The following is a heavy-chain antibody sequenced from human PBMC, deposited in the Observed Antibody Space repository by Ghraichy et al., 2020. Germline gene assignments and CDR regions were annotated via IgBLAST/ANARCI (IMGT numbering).Heavy chain of an antibody. J-gene: IGHJ4*02. Sequence: GESLNISCAASGFTFNIYVMSWVRQAPGKGLEWVSSISGSGDSTYYADSVQGRFTISRDNSKNTLFLEIKSLRAEDTAVYYCAKTSGYSSGWVLNWGQGTLVTLSS. V-gene: IGHV3-23*01. CDR2: ISGSGDST. CDR3: AKTSGYSSGWVLN. D-gene: IGHD6-19*01. CDR1: GFTFNIYV.